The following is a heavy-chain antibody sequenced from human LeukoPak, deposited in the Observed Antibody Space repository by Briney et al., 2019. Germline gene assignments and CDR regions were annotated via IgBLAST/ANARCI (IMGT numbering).Heavy chain of an antibody. CDR3: ASKAAANNYYYYYGMDV. CDR1: GYTFTSYG. Sequence: ASVKVSCKASGYTFTSYGISWVRQAPGQGLEWMGWISAYNGNTNYAQKLQGRVTMTRDTSISTAYMELSRLRSDDTAVYYCASKAAANNYYYYYGMDVWGQGTTVTVSS. V-gene: IGHV1-18*01. CDR2: ISAYNGNT. D-gene: IGHD6-13*01. J-gene: IGHJ6*02.